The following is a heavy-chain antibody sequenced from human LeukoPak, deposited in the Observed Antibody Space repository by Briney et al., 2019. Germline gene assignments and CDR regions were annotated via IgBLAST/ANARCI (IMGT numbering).Heavy chain of an antibody. D-gene: IGHD2-2*01. CDR1: GVSISSYY. Sequence: PSETLSLTCTVSGVSISSYYWTWIRQPAGEGLEWIGRIYSSGSTNYNPSLKSRVTMSVDTSKNQFSLELRSVTAADTAVYYCARILSAAPWFDPWGQGTLVTVSS. CDR3: ARILSAAPWFDP. J-gene: IGHJ5*02. CDR2: IYSSGST. V-gene: IGHV4-4*07.